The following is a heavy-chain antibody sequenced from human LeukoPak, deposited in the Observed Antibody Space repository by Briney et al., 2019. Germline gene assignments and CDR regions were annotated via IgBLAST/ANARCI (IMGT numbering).Heavy chain of an antibody. CDR1: GFTFSSYA. CDR3: ARVMLPASGWYSDY. Sequence: GGSLRLSCAASGFTFSSYAMHWVRQAPGKGLEWVAVISYDGTNKYYADSVKGRFTISRDNSKNTLYLQMNSLRAEDTALYYCARVMLPASGWYSDYWGQGTLVTVSS. V-gene: IGHV3-30-3*01. J-gene: IGHJ4*02. CDR2: ISYDGTNK. D-gene: IGHD6-19*01.